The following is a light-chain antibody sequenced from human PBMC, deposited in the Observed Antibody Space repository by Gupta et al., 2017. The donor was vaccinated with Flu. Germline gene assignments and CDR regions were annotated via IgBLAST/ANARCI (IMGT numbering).Light chain of an antibody. CDR1: EDHKSL. CDR3: QQRNTLPLT. Sequence: ATLSWYHGERATRYCRAREDHKSLLSWFQQKPGQPPRLLIFDTSNSATGIPARFSGSGYGRNFTLTISSLESEDFAVYYCQQRNTLPLTFGPGTRVDMK. J-gene: IGKJ3*01. V-gene: IGKV3-11*02. CDR2: DTS.